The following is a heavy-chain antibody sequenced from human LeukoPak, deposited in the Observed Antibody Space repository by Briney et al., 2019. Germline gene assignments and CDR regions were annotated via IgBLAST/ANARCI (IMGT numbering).Heavy chain of an antibody. V-gene: IGHV2-70*11. J-gene: IGHJ4*02. Sequence: SGPTLVNPTQTLTLTCTFSGFSLSTSGMCVSWIRQTPGKALEWLARIDWDDDKYYSTSLKTRLTISKDTSKNQVVLTMTNMDPVDTATYYCARMVYDTKNFDYWGQGTLVTVSS. CDR1: GFSLSTSGMC. D-gene: IGHD3-22*01. CDR3: ARMVYDTKNFDY. CDR2: IDWDDDK.